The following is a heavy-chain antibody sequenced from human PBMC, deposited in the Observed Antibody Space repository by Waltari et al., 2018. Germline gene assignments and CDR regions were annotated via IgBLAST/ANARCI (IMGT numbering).Heavy chain of an antibody. J-gene: IGHJ4*02. CDR2: IYYSGST. Sequence: QLQLQESGPGLVKPSETLSLTCTVSGGSISSSSYYWGWIRPPPGKGLEWIGSIYYSGSTYYNPSLKSRVTISVDTSKNQFSLKLSSVTAADTAVYYCARPGGGSGSYYMDYWGQGTLVTVSS. V-gene: IGHV4-39*01. CDR1: GGSISSSSYY. CDR3: ARPGGGSGSYYMDY. D-gene: IGHD3-10*01.